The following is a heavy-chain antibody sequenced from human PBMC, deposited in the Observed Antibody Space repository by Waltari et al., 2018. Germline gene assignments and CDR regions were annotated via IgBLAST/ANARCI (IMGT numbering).Heavy chain of an antibody. CDR3: AKVSSRWLPYYYYMDV. J-gene: IGHJ6*03. CDR2: ISWNSGSI. Sequence: EVQLVESGGGLVQPGRSLRLSCAASGFTFDDYAMHWVRQAPGKGLEWVSGISWNSGSIGYADSGKGRFTISRDNAKNSLYLQMNSLSAEDTALYYCAKVSSRWLPYYYYMDVWGKGTTVTVSS. D-gene: IGHD3-22*01. V-gene: IGHV3-9*01. CDR1: GFTFDDYA.